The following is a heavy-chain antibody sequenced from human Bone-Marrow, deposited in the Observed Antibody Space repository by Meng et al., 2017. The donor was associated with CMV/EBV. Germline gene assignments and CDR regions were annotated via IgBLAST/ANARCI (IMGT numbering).Heavy chain of an antibody. CDR2: LYTSGST. V-gene: IGHV4-61*08. Sequence: SETLSLTCAVSGDSVTSGDYYCSWIRQPPGKGLEWIGYLYTSGSTNYNPSLKSRVTISVDTSKNRFSLRLSSVTAADTAVYYGARAISYCTSYNCHSRWFDPWGQGALVTVSS. CDR3: ARAISYCTSYNCHSRWFDP. J-gene: IGHJ5*02. CDR1: GDSVTSGDYY. D-gene: IGHD2-8*01.